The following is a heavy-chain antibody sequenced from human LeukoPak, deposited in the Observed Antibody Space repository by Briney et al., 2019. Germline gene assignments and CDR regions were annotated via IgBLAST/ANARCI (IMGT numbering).Heavy chain of an antibody. CDR1: GFTFSSYW. CDR2: INGDGRNI. CDR3: ATDPFPYGMDV. V-gene: IGHV3-74*01. Sequence: PGGSLRLSCVASGFTFSSYWMHWVRQAPRKGLVWVSRINGDGRNINYADSVRGRFTISRDNAKNTLYLQMNSLGVEDSAVYYCATDPFPYGMDVWGQGATVIVSS. J-gene: IGHJ6*02.